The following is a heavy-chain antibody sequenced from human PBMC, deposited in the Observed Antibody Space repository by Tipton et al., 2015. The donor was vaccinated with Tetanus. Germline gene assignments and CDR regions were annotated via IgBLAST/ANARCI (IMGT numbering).Heavy chain of an antibody. D-gene: IGHD3-22*01. CDR2: IYQTDST. V-gene: IGHV4-30-2*01. J-gene: IGHJ4*02. Sequence: TLSLTCTVSGGLITTGGYSWGWIRQPPGQGLEWIGYIYQTDSTYYSPSLRSRLTISINRSKNQFSLKLTSVTAADTAVYYCARDSYYSSRWSFADYWGQGTLVTVSS. CDR1: GGLITTGGYS. CDR3: ARDSYYSSRWSFADY.